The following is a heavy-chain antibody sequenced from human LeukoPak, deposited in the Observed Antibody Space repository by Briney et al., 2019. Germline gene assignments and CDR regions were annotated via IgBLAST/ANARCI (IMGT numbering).Heavy chain of an antibody. Sequence: HPGRSLRFSCAASGFTFSSYAMHWVRHAPGKGLEWVAVISYDGSNKYYADSVKGRFTISRDNSKNTLYLQMNSLRAEDTAVYYCARGSLGTTTVDYWGQGTLVTVSS. J-gene: IGHJ4*02. D-gene: IGHD1-26*01. CDR2: ISYDGSNK. CDR3: ARGSLGTTTVDY. V-gene: IGHV3-30*04. CDR1: GFTFSSYA.